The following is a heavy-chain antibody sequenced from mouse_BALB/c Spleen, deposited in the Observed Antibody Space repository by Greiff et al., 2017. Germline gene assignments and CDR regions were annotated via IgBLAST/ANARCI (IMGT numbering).Heavy chain of an antibody. CDR3: ARDGSSSLLLDY. CDR1: GYTFTDYN. CDR2: IYPYNGGT. D-gene: IGHD1-1*01. V-gene: IGHV1S29*02. J-gene: IGHJ2*01. Sequence: VQLKQSGPELVKPGASVKISCKASGYTFTDYNMHWVKQSHGKSLEWIGYIYPYNGGTGYNQKFKSKATLTVDNSSSTAYMELRSLTSEDSAVYYCARDGSSSLLLDYWGQGTTLTVSS.